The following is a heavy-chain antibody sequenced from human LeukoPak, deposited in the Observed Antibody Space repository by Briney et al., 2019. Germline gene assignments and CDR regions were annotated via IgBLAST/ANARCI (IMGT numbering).Heavy chain of an antibody. J-gene: IGHJ4*02. CDR2: IYYSGST. Sequence: RSSETLSLTCTVSGGSISSGGYYWSWIRQDPGKGLEWIGYIYYSGSTYYNPSLKSRVTISIDTSKNQFSLKLSSVTAADTAVYYCARGRLIDCWGQGTLVTVSS. D-gene: IGHD3-16*01. CDR3: ARGRLIDC. V-gene: IGHV4-31*03. CDR1: GGSISSGGYY.